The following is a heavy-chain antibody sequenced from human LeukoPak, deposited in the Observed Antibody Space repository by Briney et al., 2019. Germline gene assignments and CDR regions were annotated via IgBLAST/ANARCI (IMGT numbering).Heavy chain of an antibody. CDR3: ARAAWIDYYYYMDV. D-gene: IGHD2-2*03. Sequence: GGSLRLSCAASGFTVSRNYMTWVRQAPGKGLEWVSVIYSSGTTYYADSVKGRFTISRDNSKNTLYLQVNSLRAEDTAVYYCARAAWIDYYYYMDVWGKGTTVTISS. CDR2: IYSSGTT. CDR1: GFTVSRNY. J-gene: IGHJ6*03. V-gene: IGHV3-53*01.